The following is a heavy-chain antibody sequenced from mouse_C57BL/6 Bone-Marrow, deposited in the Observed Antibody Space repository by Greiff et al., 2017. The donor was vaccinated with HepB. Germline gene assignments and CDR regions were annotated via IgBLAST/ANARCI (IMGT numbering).Heavy chain of an antibody. CDR2: IYPRSGNT. D-gene: IGHD2-1*01. J-gene: IGHJ2*01. Sequence: QVQLKESGAELARPGASVKLSCKASGYTFTSYGISWVKQRTGQGLEWIGEIYPRSGNTYYNEKFKGKATLTADKSSSTAYMELRSLTSEDSAVYFCARVPIYYGTYWGQGTTLTVSS. V-gene: IGHV1-81*01. CDR1: GYTFTSYG. CDR3: ARVPIYYGTY.